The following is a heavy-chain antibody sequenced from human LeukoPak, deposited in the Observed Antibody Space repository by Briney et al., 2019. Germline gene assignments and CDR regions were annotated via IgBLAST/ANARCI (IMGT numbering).Heavy chain of an antibody. Sequence: SGTLSLTCTVSGGSISSGGYYWSWIRQPPGKGLEWIGYIYHSGSTYYNPSLKSRVTISVDRSKNQFSLKLSSVTAADTAVYYCASYGPCSSTSCDNFNFDYWGQGTLVTVSS. D-gene: IGHD2-2*01. J-gene: IGHJ4*02. V-gene: IGHV4-30-2*01. CDR1: GGSISSGGYY. CDR2: IYHSGST. CDR3: ASYGPCSSTSCDNFNFDY.